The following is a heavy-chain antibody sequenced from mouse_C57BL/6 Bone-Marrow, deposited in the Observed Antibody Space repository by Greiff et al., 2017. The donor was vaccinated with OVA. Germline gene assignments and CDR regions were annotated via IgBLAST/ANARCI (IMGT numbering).Heavy chain of an antibody. V-gene: IGHV1-42*01. CDR1: GYSFTGYY. CDR2: INPSNGGT. J-gene: IGHJ3*01. CDR3: AEGDYSAWLAY. D-gene: IGHD2-4*01. Sequence: VQLQQSGPELVKPGASVKISCKASGYSFTGYYMNWVKQSPEKSLEWIGEINPSNGGTTYHQKFKAQATLTVDKSSSTAYMQRTSLTSEDSAVYYYAEGDYSAWLAYWGQGTLVTVSA.